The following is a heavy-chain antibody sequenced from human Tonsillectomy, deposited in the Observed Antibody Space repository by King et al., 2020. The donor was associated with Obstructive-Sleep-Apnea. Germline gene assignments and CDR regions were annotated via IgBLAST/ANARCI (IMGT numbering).Heavy chain of an antibody. J-gene: IGHJ4*02. V-gene: IGHV3-7*03. D-gene: IGHD6-19*01. CDR2: IKQDGSEQ. CDR3: ARDRGWSPWDY. CDR1: GFTVSSYW. Sequence: EVQLVESGGGLVQPGGSLRLSCAASGFTVSSYWMNWVRQAPGKGLEWVANIKQDGSEQYYVDSVKGRFTISRDNAAKSMYLQMNSLRAEDTAVYYCARDRGWSPWDYWGQGTLVTVSS.